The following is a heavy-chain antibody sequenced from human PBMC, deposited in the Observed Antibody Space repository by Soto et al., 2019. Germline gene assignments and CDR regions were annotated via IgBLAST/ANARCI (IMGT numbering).Heavy chain of an antibody. V-gene: IGHV3-53*01. Sequence: DVQLGESGGGLIQPGESLRLSCAAFGLTISGKKYVAWVRQAPGKGLEWVSALYDVDGSFYADSVKGRFTTSSDSSTTTVYLQMTDLRPDDTAVYYCATWHEREHAYDVWGPGTPVTVSS. CDR2: LYDVDGS. CDR3: ATWHEREHAYDV. CDR1: GLTISGKKY. J-gene: IGHJ3*01. D-gene: IGHD1-1*01.